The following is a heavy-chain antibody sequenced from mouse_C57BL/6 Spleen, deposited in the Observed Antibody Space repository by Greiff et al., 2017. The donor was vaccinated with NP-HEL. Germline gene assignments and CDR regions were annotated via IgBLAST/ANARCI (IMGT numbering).Heavy chain of an antibody. CDR3: ARPPTMGDFYAMDY. Sequence: QVQLQQPGAELVKPGASVKLSCKASGYTFTSYWMHWVKQRPGQGLEWIGMIHPNSGSTNYNEKFKSKATLTVDKSSSTAYMQLSSLTSEDSAVYYCARPPTMGDFYAMDYWGQGTSVTVSS. V-gene: IGHV1-64*01. J-gene: IGHJ4*01. CDR2: IHPNSGST. D-gene: IGHD2-10*01. CDR1: GYTFTSYW.